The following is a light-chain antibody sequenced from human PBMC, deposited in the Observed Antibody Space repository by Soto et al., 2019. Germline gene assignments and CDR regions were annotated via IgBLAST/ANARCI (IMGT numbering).Light chain of an antibody. CDR2: DVN. Sequence: QSVLTQPASVSGSPGQSITISCTGTSSDVGAYNYVSWCQHHPGKAPKLIIYDVNNRPSGVSNRFSGSKSGNTASPTISGLQADDEAYYYCTSYTTSSTGVFGGGTKLTVL. CDR1: SSDVGAYNY. V-gene: IGLV2-14*03. CDR3: TSYTTSSTGV. J-gene: IGLJ3*02.